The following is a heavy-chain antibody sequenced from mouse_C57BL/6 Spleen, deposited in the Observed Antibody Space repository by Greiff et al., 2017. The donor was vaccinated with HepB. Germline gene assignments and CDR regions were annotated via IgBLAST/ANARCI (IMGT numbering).Heavy chain of an antibody. D-gene: IGHD2-5*01. Sequence: VQVVESGAELAKPGASVKLSCKASGYTFTSYWMHWVKQRPGQGLEWIGYINPSSGYTKYNQKFKDKATLTADKSSSTAYMQLSSLTYEDSAVYYCARGEAYYSNYVGVDYWGQGTTLTVSS. CDR1: GYTFTSYW. J-gene: IGHJ2*01. CDR3: ARGEAYYSNYVGVDY. V-gene: IGHV1-7*01. CDR2: INPSSGYT.